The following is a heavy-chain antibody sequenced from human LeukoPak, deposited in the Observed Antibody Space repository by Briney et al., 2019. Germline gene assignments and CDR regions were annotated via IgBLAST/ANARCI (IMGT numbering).Heavy chain of an antibody. D-gene: IGHD2-15*01. V-gene: IGHV3-48*03. Sequence: PGGSLRLSCVASGFTFSSYEMNWVRQAPGEGLEWVSYIHNGGSSTYYADSVKGRFTISSDNAKNSLYLQMNSLRAEDTAVYYCARDYSYAFDIWGQGTMVTVSS. J-gene: IGHJ3*02. CDR1: GFTFSSYE. CDR3: ARDYSYAFDI. CDR2: IHNGGSST.